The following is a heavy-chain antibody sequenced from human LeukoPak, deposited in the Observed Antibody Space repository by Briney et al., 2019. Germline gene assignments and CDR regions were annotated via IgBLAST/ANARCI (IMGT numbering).Heavy chain of an antibody. V-gene: IGHV3-9*01. J-gene: IGHJ3*02. CDR3: ARVVPPYAFDI. CDR1: GFTFDDYA. CDR2: ISGNSGSI. Sequence: SGGSLRLSCAASGFTFDDYAMHWVRQAPGKGLEWVSGISGNSGSIGYADSVKGRFTISRDNAKNSLYLQMNSLRAEDTAVYYCARVVPPYAFDIWGQGTMVTVSS.